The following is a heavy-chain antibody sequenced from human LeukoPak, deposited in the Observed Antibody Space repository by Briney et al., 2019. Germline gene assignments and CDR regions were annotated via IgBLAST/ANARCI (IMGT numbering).Heavy chain of an antibody. CDR1: GFTFSNYA. J-gene: IGHJ4*02. D-gene: IGHD5-12*01. CDR2: ISASGGST. CDR3: ATNGGGDSGYGNFDY. Sequence: GGSLRLSCAVSGFTFSNYAMSWVRQAPGKGLEWVSAISASGGSTFYADSVKGRFTISRDNAKNSLYLQMNSLRAEDTALYYCATNGGGDSGYGNFDYWGQGTLVTVSS. V-gene: IGHV3-23*01.